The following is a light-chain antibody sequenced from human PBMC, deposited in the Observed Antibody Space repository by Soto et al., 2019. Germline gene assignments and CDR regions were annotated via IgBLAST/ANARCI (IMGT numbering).Light chain of an antibody. CDR3: QQYGDLPLS. CDR1: QSLPTKA. J-gene: IGKJ3*01. CDR2: GAS. V-gene: IGKV3-20*01. Sequence: EIVLTQSPGTLSLSPGERVTLSCRASQSLPTKALAWYQQKPGQTPRLLIYGASTRDTAIPDRFNGSGSGTDFTLTISSVEPEDFAVYYCQQYGDLPLSFGPGTKVDIK.